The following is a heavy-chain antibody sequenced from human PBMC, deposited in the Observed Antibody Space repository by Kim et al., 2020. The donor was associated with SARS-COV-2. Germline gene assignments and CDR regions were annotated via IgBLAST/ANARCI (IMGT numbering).Heavy chain of an antibody. CDR3: ARYLYGDYADY. V-gene: IGHV4-31*02. D-gene: IGHD4-17*01. CDR2: T. J-gene: IGHJ4*02. Sequence: TYYNPSLKSRLTISVDTSENQFSLRLTSVTAADTAVYYCARYLYGDYADYWGQGTLVTVSS.